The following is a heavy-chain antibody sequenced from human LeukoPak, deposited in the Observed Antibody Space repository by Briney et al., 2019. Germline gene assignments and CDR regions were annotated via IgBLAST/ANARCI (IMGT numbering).Heavy chain of an antibody. CDR2: IYYGGNT. CDR3: ARQFDY. Sequence: PSETLSLTCTVSGGSISSSNYHRGWIRQSPGKGLEWIGSIYYGGNTYYNPSLKSRVTISVDTSKNQFSLKLNSVTAADTAVYYCARQFDYWGQGTLVTVSS. V-gene: IGHV4-39*01. CDR1: GGSISSSNYH. J-gene: IGHJ4*02.